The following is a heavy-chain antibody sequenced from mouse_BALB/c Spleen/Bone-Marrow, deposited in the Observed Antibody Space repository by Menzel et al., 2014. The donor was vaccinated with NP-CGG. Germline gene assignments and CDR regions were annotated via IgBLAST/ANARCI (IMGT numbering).Heavy chain of an antibody. CDR1: GYTFTSSW. CDR3: ARSGSDY. CDR2: IHPNSGNT. V-gene: IGHV1S130*01. Sequence: VQLQQSGSVLVRPGASVKLSCKASGYTFTSSWMHWAKQRPGQGLEWIGEIHPNSGNTNYNEKFKGKATLTVDTSSSTAYVDLSSLTSEDSAVYYCARSGSDYWGQGTTLTVSS. D-gene: IGHD3-2*02. J-gene: IGHJ2*01.